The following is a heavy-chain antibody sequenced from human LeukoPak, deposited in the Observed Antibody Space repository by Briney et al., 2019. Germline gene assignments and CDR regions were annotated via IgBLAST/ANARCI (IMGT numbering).Heavy chain of an antibody. CDR2: ISNDGKNK. J-gene: IGHJ4*02. CDR3: ARGPNSSGYSYGDY. CDR1: GFTFTNFA. V-gene: IGHV3-30*04. D-gene: IGHD1-26*01. Sequence: GGSLRLSCAASGFTFTNFAMHWVRQAPGKGLEWVTVISNDGKNKFYTDSVKVRFTFSRDDSTNTLYLQMNSLRDDDTAVYYCARGPNSSGYSYGDYGGQGTLVTVSS.